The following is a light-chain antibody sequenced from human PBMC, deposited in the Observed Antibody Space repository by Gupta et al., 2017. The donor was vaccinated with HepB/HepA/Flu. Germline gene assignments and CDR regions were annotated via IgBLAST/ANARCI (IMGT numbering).Light chain of an antibody. V-gene: IGKV2-28*01. CDR1: QSLLYSNGYNY. J-gene: IGKJ1*01. CDR2: LAS. CDR3: IQGLKTGT. Sequence: DIVVTQSPLSLSVTPGEPASISCRSSQSLLYSNGYNYLNWYLQKPGQSPQLLIYLASKRTSGVTDRFRGSGSGKDFTLRSRRGEAEDVGVYYGIQGLKTGTFGKGTKVEIK.